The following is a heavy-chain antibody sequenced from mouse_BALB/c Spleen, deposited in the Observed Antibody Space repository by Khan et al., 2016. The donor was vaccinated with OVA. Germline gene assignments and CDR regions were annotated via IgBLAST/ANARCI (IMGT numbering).Heavy chain of an antibody. CDR2: IWGGGST. J-gene: IGHJ4*01. V-gene: IGHV2-6-5*01. D-gene: IGHD2-10*02. CDR3: AKGVWSYYVALDY. Sequence: QVQLKESGPGLVTPSQSLSITCTVSGFSLTDYGVSWIRQPPGKGLEWLGVIWGGGSTSYNSALKSRLSISKDNSKSQVFLKMNSLQTDDTAMYYCAKGVWSYYVALDYWGQGTSVTVSS. CDR1: GFSLTDYG.